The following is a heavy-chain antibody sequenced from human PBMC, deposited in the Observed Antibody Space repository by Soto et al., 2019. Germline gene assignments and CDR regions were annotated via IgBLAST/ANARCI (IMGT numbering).Heavy chain of an antibody. J-gene: IGHJ2*01. Sequence: QVQLVQSGAEVKKPGSSVKVSCKASGGTFSSYAITWVRQAPGQGLEWMGGIIPIFATANYAQKFQGRVTITADESTSTAYMELSSVRSEDTAVYYCARTIDYGGNSLYWYFDLWGRGTLVTVSS. CDR1: GGTFSSYA. CDR3: ARTIDYGGNSLYWYFDL. D-gene: IGHD4-17*01. CDR2: IIPIFATA. V-gene: IGHV1-69*01.